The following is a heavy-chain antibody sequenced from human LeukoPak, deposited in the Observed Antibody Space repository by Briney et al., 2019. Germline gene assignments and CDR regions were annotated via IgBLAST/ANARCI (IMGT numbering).Heavy chain of an antibody. CDR2: INHSGST. CDR1: GGSFSGYY. J-gene: IGHJ4*02. D-gene: IGHD3-22*01. V-gene: IGHV4-34*01. Sequence: SETLSLTCAVYGGSFSGYYWSWIRQPPGKGLEWIGEINHSGSTNYNPSLKSRVTMSVDTSKNQFSLKLSSVTAADTAVYYCARDKYYYDSSGSIRFDYWGQGTLVTASS. CDR3: ARDKYYYDSSGSIRFDY.